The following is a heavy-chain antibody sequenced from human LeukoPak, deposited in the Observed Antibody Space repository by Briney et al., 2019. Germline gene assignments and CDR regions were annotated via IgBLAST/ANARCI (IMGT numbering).Heavy chain of an antibody. CDR3: ARQHSSSWYAGEKNFDY. J-gene: IGHJ4*02. CDR1: GYSIRNGFR. Sequence: SETLSLTCIVSGYSIRNGFRWSWIRQPPGKGLEWIGEINHSGSTNYNPSLKSRVTISVDTSKNQFSLKLSSVTAADTAVYYCARQHSSSWYAGEKNFDYWGQGTLVTVSS. V-gene: IGHV4-34*01. CDR2: INHSGST. D-gene: IGHD6-13*01.